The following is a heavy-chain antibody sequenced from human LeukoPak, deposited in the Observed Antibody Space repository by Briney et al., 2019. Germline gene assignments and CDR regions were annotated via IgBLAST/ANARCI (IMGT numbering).Heavy chain of an antibody. Sequence: GESLRISCKGSGYSFTSYWISWVRQLPGKGREWMGRIDPSDSYINYSPSFQGHVTISVDKSISTAYLQWSSLKASDTAMYYCARQNAGSALAFDIWGQGTMVTVSS. D-gene: IGHD2-15*01. CDR2: IDPSDSYI. V-gene: IGHV5-10-1*01. CDR1: GYSFTSYW. J-gene: IGHJ3*02. CDR3: ARQNAGSALAFDI.